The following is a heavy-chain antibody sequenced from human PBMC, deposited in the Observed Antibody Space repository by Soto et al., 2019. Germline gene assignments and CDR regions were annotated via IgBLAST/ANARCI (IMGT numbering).Heavy chain of an antibody. Sequence: TLSLTCTVSGGSISSSSYYWGWIRQPPGKGLEWIGSIYYSGSTYYNPSLKSRVTISVDTSKNQFSLKLSSVTAADTAVYYCARLVRQQLVLNWFDPWGQGTLVTVSS. CDR2: IYYSGST. CDR3: ARLVRQQLVLNWFDP. CDR1: GGSISSSSYY. V-gene: IGHV4-39*01. D-gene: IGHD6-13*01. J-gene: IGHJ5*02.